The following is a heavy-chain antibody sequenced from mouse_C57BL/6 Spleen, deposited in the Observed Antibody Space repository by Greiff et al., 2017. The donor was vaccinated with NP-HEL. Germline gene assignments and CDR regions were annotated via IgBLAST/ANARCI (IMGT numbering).Heavy chain of an antibody. D-gene: IGHD2-13*01. CDR2: INPNCGTT. CDR1: GYSFTDYN. CDR3: ARSDYWFAY. Sequence: VQLQQSGPELVKPGASVKLSCTASGYSFTDYNMHWVKQSTGKSLEWIGEINPNCGTTSYTQKFKGKATFTVDHAYSTAYMQLNSLTSEDSAVYYGARSDYWFAYWGQGTLVTVS. J-gene: IGHJ3*01. V-gene: IGHV1-39*01.